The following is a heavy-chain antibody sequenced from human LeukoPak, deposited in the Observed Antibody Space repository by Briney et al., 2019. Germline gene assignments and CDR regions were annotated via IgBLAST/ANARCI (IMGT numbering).Heavy chain of an antibody. CDR3: AKGTMVTTYNWDH. CDR2: ISGSGGNT. CDR1: GFTFSGYG. J-gene: IGHJ4*02. V-gene: IGHV3-23*01. D-gene: IGHD4-17*01. Sequence: GGSLRLSCAASGFTFSGYGISWVRQAPGKGLEWVSSISGSGGNTYYADSVKGRFTISRDNSKNTLYLQMNSLRAEDTAVYYCAKGTMVTTYNWDHWGQGTLVTVSS.